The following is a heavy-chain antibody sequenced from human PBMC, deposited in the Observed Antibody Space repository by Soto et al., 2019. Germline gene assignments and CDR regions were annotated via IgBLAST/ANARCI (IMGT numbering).Heavy chain of an antibody. CDR1: GYSFSNFG. V-gene: IGHV1-18*01. CDR3: SGAGAYGSFYFFDY. J-gene: IGHJ4*01. Sequence: QVHLVQSGAEVKTPGASVKVSCKASGYSFSNFGFTWVRQAPGQGLEWMGWISAYKGNTDLAQKFQGRVTMTTDTSTSTAYMELWYLTSDDTAVYYCSGAGAYGSFYFFDYWVHGALVTVST. D-gene: IGHD3-10*01. CDR2: ISAYKGNT.